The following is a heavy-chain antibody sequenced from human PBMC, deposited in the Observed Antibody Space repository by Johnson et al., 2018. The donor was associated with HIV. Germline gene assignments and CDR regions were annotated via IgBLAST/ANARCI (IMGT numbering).Heavy chain of an antibody. CDR2: ISSSGSTI. D-gene: IGHD3-22*01. Sequence: QVQLVESGGGVVQPGRSLRLSCAASGFTVSDYYMSWIRQAPGKGLEWVSYISSSGSTIYSEDAVKGRSLSSRDNPKNSLYLQMNYLRAEDTAVYYCARYMFGRYYYDSSGYSDDAFDIWGQGTMVTVSS. CDR1: GFTVSDYY. V-gene: IGHV3-11*04. J-gene: IGHJ3*02. CDR3: ARYMFGRYYYDSSGYSDDAFDI.